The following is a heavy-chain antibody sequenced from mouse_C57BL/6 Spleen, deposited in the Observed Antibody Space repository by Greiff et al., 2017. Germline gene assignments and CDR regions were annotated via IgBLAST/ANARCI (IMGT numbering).Heavy chain of an antibody. CDR2: FYPGSGSI. D-gene: IGHD1-1*01. Sequence: QVQLQQSGAELVKPGASVKLSCKASGYTFTEYTIHWVKQRSGQGLEWIGWFYPGSGSIKYNEKFKDKATLTADKSSSTVYMELSRLTSEDSAVYFCARHASYYYGSSWGYMDYWGQGTSVTVSS. V-gene: IGHV1-62-2*01. CDR1: GYTFTEYT. CDR3: ARHASYYYGSSWGYMDY. J-gene: IGHJ4*01.